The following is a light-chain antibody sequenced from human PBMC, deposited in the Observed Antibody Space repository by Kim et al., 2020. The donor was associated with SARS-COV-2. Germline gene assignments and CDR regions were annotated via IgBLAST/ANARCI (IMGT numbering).Light chain of an antibody. Sequence: PAGTLTSAGKRNNVGNQGAACLQQRQGHPPKLLSYRDNNRPSGVSERFSASRSGNTASLTITGLQPEDEADYYCSAWDTGLNGYVFGTGTKVTVL. CDR1: RNNVGNQG. J-gene: IGLJ1*01. CDR2: RDN. V-gene: IGLV10-54*01. CDR3: SAWDTGLNGYV.